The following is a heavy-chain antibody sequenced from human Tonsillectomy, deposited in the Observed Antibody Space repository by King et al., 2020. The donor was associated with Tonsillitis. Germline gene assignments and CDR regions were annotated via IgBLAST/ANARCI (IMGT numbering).Heavy chain of an antibody. CDR1: GYSFTNSW. V-gene: IGHV5-10-1*03. J-gene: IGHJ6*02. CDR3: AREDIMVRGPPYNYFAADV. Sequence: VQLVQAGAEVKKPGESLRISCKASGYSFTNSWISWVRQMPGIGLEWMGRIDPSDSYTNYSPSFRGHVTISTDESISTAYLQWNSLKASDTAIYFCAREDIMVRGPPYNYFAADVWGQGTSVTVSS. CDR2: IDPSDSYT. D-gene: IGHD3-10*01.